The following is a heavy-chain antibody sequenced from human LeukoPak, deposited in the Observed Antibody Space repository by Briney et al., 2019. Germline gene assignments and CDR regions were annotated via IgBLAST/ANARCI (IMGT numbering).Heavy chain of an antibody. Sequence: GGSLRLSCAASGFTFSSYAMKWVRQAPGKGLEWVSAISGSGGSTYYADSVKGRFTISRDNSKNTLYLQMNSLRAEDTAVYYCANIVIVPAATFDYWGQGTLVTVSS. CDR1: GFTFSSYA. CDR3: ANIVIVPAATFDY. D-gene: IGHD2-2*01. CDR2: ISGSGGST. V-gene: IGHV3-23*01. J-gene: IGHJ4*02.